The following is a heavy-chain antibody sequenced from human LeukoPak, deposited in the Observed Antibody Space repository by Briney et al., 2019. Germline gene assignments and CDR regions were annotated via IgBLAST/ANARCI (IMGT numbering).Heavy chain of an antibody. CDR2: TSAYNGNT. Sequence: ASVKVSCKASGYSFTNYGISWVRQAPGQGLEWMGRTSAYNGNTNYAQKLQGRVTMTTDTATSTAYMDLRSLRSDDTAVYYCARVGGSYLNYFDYWGQGTLVTVSS. CDR3: ARVGGSYLNYFDY. J-gene: IGHJ4*02. D-gene: IGHD1-26*01. CDR1: GYSFTNYG. V-gene: IGHV1-18*01.